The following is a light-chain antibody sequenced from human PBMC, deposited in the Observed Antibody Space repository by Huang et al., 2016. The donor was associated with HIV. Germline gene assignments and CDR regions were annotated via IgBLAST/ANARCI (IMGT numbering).Light chain of an antibody. V-gene: IGKV1-39*01. J-gene: IGKJ4*01. Sequence: DIQMTQSPSSLSASVGDRISITCRASQTISTFLNWYQQQPGKAPKLLIYAASNLQIGVSSRFSVTGSGTHFTLTVTGLQPDDFATYFCRQTSSVPLTFGGGTRVE. CDR2: AAS. CDR3: RQTSSVPLT. CDR1: QTISTF.